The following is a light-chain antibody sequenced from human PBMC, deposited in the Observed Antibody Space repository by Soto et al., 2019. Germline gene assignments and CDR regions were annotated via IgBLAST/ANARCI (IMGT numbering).Light chain of an antibody. Sequence: DIQMTQSPSSLAASVGARVTITCRASQSISTYLHWYQQKPGKATKVLIFDASRLQSGVASRFSGSGSGTDFTLTISSLQPEDSATYYCQQSYSAPWTFGQGTKVQVK. CDR2: DAS. CDR1: QSISTY. V-gene: IGKV1-39*01. CDR3: QQSYSAPWT. J-gene: IGKJ1*01.